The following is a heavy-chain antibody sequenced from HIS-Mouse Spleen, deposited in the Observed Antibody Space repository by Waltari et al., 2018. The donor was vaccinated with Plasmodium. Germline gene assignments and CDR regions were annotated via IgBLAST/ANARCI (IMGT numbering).Heavy chain of an antibody. D-gene: IGHD1-26*01. CDR2: RSYEGSNK. Sequence: QVQLVESGGGVVQPGRSLRLSCAASGFTFSSYAMHWVRQGPGKGLEWLAVRSYEGSNKDNADSVKGRFTISRDNSKNTLYLQMNSLRAEDTAVYYCARGSRGLYSGSYFDYWGQGTLVTVSS. V-gene: IGHV3-30-3*01. CDR3: ARGSRGLYSGSYFDY. J-gene: IGHJ4*02. CDR1: GFTFSSYA.